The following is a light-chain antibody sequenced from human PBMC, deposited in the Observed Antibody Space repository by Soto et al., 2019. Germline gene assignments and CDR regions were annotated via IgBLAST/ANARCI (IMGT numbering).Light chain of an antibody. V-gene: IGLV2-14*01. Sequence: ALTQPASVSGSPGQSITISCTGTSSDVGGYNYVSWYQQHPGKAPKLMIYDVSNRPSGVSNRFSGSKSGNTASLTISGLQAEDEADYYCSSYTSSTTGVFGTGTKVTVL. CDR1: SSDVGGYNY. CDR3: SSYTSSTTGV. J-gene: IGLJ1*01. CDR2: DVS.